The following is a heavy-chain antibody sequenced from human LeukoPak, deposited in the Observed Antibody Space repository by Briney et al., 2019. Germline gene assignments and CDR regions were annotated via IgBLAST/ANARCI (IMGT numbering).Heavy chain of an antibody. D-gene: IGHD3/OR15-3a*01. CDR1: GFTFSSYA. Sequence: GGSLRLSCAASGFTFSSYAMSWVRQAPGQGPEWVANIKQDGSEKFYVASVKGRFTISRDNAKNSLYLQMNSLRAEDTALYYCATSYDMGWLIGYWGQGTLVTVSS. CDR3: ATSYDMGWLIGY. V-gene: IGHV3-7*03. J-gene: IGHJ4*02. CDR2: IKQDGSEK.